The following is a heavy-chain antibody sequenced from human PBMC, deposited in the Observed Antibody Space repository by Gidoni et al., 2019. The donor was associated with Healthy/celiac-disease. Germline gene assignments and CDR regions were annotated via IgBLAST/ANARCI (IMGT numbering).Heavy chain of an antibody. CDR1: GFTFSSYS. CDR3: ARDDIVLMVYASYYYGMDV. D-gene: IGHD2-8*01. Sequence: EVQLVESGGGLVKPGASLRLSCAASGFTFSSYSMNWVRQAPGKGLEWVSSISSGSSYIYYADSVKGRFTISRDNAKNSLYLQMNSLRAEDTAVYYCARDDIVLMVYASYYYGMDVWGQGTTVTVSS. V-gene: IGHV3-21*01. J-gene: IGHJ6*02. CDR2: ISSGSSYI.